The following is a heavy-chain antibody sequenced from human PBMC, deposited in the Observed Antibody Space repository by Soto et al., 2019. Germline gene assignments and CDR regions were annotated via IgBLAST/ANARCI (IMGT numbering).Heavy chain of an antibody. Sequence: ASVKVSCKASGYTFSTYYMHWVRQAPGQGLEWMGIINPRGDSTSYAPKFQGRVTMTTDTSTSTVYMELSSLRSEDTAAYYCARDLPTSTRASDFWGQGTLVTVSS. D-gene: IGHD3-10*01. CDR2: INPRGDST. CDR3: ARDLPTSTRASDF. V-gene: IGHV1-46*01. J-gene: IGHJ4*02. CDR1: GYTFSTYY.